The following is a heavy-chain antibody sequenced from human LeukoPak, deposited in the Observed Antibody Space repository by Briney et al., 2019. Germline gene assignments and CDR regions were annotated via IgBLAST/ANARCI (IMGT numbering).Heavy chain of an antibody. CDR1: GLTVNNNY. J-gene: IGHJ4*02. D-gene: IGHD5-18*01. Sequence: GGSLRLSCAASGLTVNNNYTNWVRQAPGKGLEWVSALYIGGNTYYADSVRGRFTISRDNSKNTLYLQMNSLRAEDTAIYYCMTAAGYNFGQYWGQGTLVTVSS. CDR3: MTAAGYNFGQY. CDR2: LYIGGNT. V-gene: IGHV3-53*01.